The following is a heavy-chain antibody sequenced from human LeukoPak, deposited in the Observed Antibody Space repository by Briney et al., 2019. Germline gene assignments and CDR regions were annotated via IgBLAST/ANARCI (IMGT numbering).Heavy chain of an antibody. D-gene: IGHD6-19*01. CDR2: ISSSGGST. J-gene: IGHJ4*02. Sequence: GGSLRLSCAASGFTFSSYAMSWVRQAPGKGLEWVSRISSSGGSTYYADSVKGRFTISRDNSKNTLYLQMNSLRAEDTAVYYCESARGVSLYSSGWLPDYWRQGPLVTV. CDR3: ESARGVSLYSSGWLPDY. V-gene: IGHV3-23*01. CDR1: GFTFSSYA.